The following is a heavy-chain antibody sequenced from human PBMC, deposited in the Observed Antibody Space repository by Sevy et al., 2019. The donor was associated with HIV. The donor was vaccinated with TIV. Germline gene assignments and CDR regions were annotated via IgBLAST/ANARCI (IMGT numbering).Heavy chain of an antibody. V-gene: IGHV4-34*01. CDR1: GGSFSGYY. D-gene: IGHD7-27*01. CDR3: AKTGGEGYYFDY. CDR2: INHSGST. Sequence: SETLSLTCAVYGGSFSGYYWSWIRQPPGKGLEWIGEINHSGSTNYNPSLKSRVTISVDTSKNQFSLKLSSVTAADTAVYYCAKTGGEGYYFDYWGQRTLVTVSS. J-gene: IGHJ4*02.